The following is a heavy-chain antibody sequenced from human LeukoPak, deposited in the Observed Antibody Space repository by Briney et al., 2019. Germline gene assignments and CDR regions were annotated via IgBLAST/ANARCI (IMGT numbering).Heavy chain of an antibody. CDR2: ISSSSSYI. CDR1: GFTFSSYS. D-gene: IGHD3-22*01. Sequence: GGSLRLSCAASGFTFSSYSMNWVRQAPGKGLEWVSSISSSSSYIYYADSVKGRFTISRDNAKNSLYLQMNSLRAEDTAVYYCARDYYDSLYYYYGMDVWGQGTTVTVSS. CDR3: ARDYYDSLYYYYGMDV. V-gene: IGHV3-21*01. J-gene: IGHJ6*02.